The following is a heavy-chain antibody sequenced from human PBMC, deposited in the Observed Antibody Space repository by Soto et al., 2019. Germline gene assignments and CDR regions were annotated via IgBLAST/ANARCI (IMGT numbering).Heavy chain of an antibody. Sequence: PSETLSLTCTVSGGSISSGDYYWSWIRQPPGKGLEWIGYIYYSGSTYYNPSLKSRVTISVDTSKNQSSLKLSSVTAADTAVYYCARDLGITGIHAYYYGIDVWGQGTTVTVSS. CDR2: IYYSGST. CDR1: GGSISSGDYY. CDR3: ARDLGITGIHAYYYGIDV. D-gene: IGHD1-20*01. V-gene: IGHV4-30-4*01. J-gene: IGHJ6*02.